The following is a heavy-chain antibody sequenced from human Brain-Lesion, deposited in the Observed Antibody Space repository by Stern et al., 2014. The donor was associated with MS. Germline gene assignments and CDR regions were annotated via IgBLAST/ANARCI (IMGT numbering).Heavy chain of an antibody. CDR3: ARDITGSSAYFAY. CDR1: GFTFDDYA. Sequence: QLVESGGDLVQPGRSLRLSCAAFGFTFDDYAMHWVRQAPGKGLEWVAGISWDRGTLGYAGSVKGRFTTSRDNAYSSLYLQMNSLRPEDTALYYCARDITGSSAYFAYWGQGTLVTVSS. CDR2: ISWDRGTL. D-gene: IGHD1-14*01. J-gene: IGHJ4*02. V-gene: IGHV3-9*01.